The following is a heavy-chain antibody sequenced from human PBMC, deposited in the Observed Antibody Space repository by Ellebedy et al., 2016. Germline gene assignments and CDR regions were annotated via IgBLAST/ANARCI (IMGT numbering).Heavy chain of an antibody. CDR2: IYYSVRT. D-gene: IGHD1-26*01. CDR1: GGSITSNDYY. V-gene: IGHV4-30-4*01. J-gene: IGHJ5*02. Sequence: SETLSLTXTVSGGSITSNDYYWTWIRQPPGKGLEWIGYIYYSVRTDYNPSLKSRVTISVDTSKNQFSLRLSSVTAADTAVYYCVGATGGVSDSWFDPWGQGALVTVSS. CDR3: VGATGGVSDSWFDP.